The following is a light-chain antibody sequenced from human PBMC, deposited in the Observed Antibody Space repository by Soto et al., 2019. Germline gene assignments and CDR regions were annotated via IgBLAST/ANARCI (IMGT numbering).Light chain of an antibody. CDR2: GAS. Sequence: ELVLTQSPGTLSLSPGERATVSCRASQTISRNYLVWYQKKPGQAPRLLIYGASTRATGIPERFTGSGSGTDFTLTMTRLETKDFAIYYCQPYHGSVPWTFGQGTEVDI. CDR1: QTISRNY. V-gene: IGKV3-20*01. J-gene: IGKJ1*01. CDR3: QPYHGSVPWT.